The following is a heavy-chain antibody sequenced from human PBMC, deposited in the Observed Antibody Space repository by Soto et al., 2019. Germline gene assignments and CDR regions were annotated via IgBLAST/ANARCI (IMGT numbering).Heavy chain of an antibody. D-gene: IGHD1-1*01. V-gene: IGHV3-23*01. J-gene: IGHJ2*01. CDR2: ISVSGGDT. Sequence: GGSLRLSCAASGFTFSSYWMHWVRQAPGKGLEWVSSISVSGGDTYYADSVKGRFTISRDNSKNTLYLQMNSLRVEDTAVYYCAKDRGTGDWYFDLWGRGTLVTVSS. CDR3: AKDRGTGDWYFDL. CDR1: GFTFSSYW.